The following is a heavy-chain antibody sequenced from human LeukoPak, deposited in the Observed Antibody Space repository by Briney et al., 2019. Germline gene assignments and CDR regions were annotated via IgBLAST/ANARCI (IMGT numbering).Heavy chain of an antibody. Sequence: GESLKISCEVSGYSFTNYWIGWARQMPGKGLEWVGIIYPGDSETRYSPSFQGQVTISVDKSISTAYLQWSSLKASDTAMYYCARRDYGYNWFDPWGQGTLVTVSS. CDR2: IYPGDSET. CDR1: GYSFTNYW. V-gene: IGHV5-51*01. CDR3: ARRDYGYNWFDP. J-gene: IGHJ5*02. D-gene: IGHD4-17*01.